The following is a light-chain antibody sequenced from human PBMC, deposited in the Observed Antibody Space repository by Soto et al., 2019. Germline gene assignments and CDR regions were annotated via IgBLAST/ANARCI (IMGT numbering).Light chain of an antibody. CDR1: QSISNN. J-gene: IGKJ1*01. CDR3: QQYNNWPRT. V-gene: IGKV3-15*01. CDR2: GAS. Sequence: EIVMTQSPATLSVSPGERATLSCRASQSISNNLAWYQQEPYQAPRLLIYGASTRATGIPARFSGSGSGTEFTLTISSLQSEDFAVYYCQQYNNWPRTFGQGTKVEIK.